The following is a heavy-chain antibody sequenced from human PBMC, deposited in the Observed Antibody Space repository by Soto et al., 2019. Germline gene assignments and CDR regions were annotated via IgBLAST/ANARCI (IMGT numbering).Heavy chain of an antibody. J-gene: IGHJ3*02. Sequence: PGGSLRLSCAASGFTFDDYGMSWVRQAPGKGLEWVSGINWNGGSTGYADSVKGRFTISRDNAKNSLYLQMNSLRAEDTALYHCARSVATEDAFDIWGQGTMVTVSS. CDR1: GFTFDDYG. V-gene: IGHV3-20*01. CDR2: INWNGGST. D-gene: IGHD2-15*01. CDR3: ARSVATEDAFDI.